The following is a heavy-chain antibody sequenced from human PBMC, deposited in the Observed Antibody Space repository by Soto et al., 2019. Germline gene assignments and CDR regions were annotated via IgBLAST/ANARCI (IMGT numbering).Heavy chain of an antibody. Sequence: ASVKVSCKASGYMFTAYFIHWVRQAPGQGLEWMGWINPTSGGTKYVEKFKDRVTLTRDTSITTASMEMTSLRSDDAAIYYCARTAMISGYYYAMDVWGQGTTVTVSS. D-gene: IGHD3-16*01. J-gene: IGHJ6*02. V-gene: IGHV1-2*02. CDR3: ARTAMISGYYYAMDV. CDR2: INPTSGGT. CDR1: GYMFTAYF.